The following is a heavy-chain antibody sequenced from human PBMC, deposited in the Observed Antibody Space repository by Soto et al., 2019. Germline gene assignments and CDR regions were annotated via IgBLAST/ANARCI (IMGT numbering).Heavy chain of an antibody. Sequence: ASVKVSCKASGYTFTGYYMHWVRQAPGQGLEWMGWINPNNGGTNYGQKFQGWVTMTRDTSISTAYMELSRLRSDDTAMYYCARDRAGTNYYYYGMDVWGQGTTVTVSS. J-gene: IGHJ6*02. V-gene: IGHV1-2*04. CDR2: INPNNGGT. CDR1: GYTFTGYY. D-gene: IGHD1-7*01. CDR3: ARDRAGTNYYYYGMDV.